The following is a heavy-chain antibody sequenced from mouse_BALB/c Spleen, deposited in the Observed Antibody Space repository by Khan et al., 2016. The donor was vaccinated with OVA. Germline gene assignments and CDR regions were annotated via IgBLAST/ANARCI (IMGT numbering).Heavy chain of an antibody. CDR1: GYKFTDFT. Sequence: QVQLKESGAELVRPGVSVKISCKGSGYKFTDFTMHWVKQSHAKSLEWIGVISTYYGDATYNQKFKGKATMTVDKSSNTAYMELARLTSEDSAIYYWERGGGGDRFAYWGQGTLVTVSA. J-gene: IGHJ3*01. CDR2: ISTYYGDA. V-gene: IGHV1S137*01. CDR3: ERGGGGDRFAY.